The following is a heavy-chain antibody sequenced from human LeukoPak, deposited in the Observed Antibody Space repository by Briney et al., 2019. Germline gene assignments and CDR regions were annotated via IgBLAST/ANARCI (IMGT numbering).Heavy chain of an antibody. J-gene: IGHJ6*02. D-gene: IGHD3-22*01. CDR1: GYTFTSYG. CDR3: AKEDIYYDSSGYYAKVNYYGMDV. CDR2: ISAYNGNT. Sequence: GASVKVSCKAFGYTFTSYGISWVRQAPGQGLEWMGWISAYNGNTNYAQKLQGRVTMTTDTSTSTAYMELRSLRSDDTAVYYCAKEDIYYDSSGYYAKVNYYGMDVWGQGTTVTVSS. V-gene: IGHV1-18*01.